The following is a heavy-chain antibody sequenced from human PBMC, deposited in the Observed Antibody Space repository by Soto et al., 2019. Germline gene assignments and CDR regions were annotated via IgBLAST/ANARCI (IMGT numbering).Heavy chain of an antibody. CDR3: ARGSNAFDI. V-gene: IGHV3-30-3*01. CDR2: ISYDGSNK. Sequence: PGGSLRLSCAASGFTFSSYAMHWVRQAPGKGLEWVAVISYDGSNKYYADSVKGRFTISRDNSKNTLYLQMNSLRAEDTAVYYCARGSNAFDIWGQGTMVT. CDR1: GFTFSSYA. J-gene: IGHJ3*02.